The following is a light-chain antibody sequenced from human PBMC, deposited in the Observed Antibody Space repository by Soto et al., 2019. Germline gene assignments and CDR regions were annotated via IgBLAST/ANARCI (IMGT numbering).Light chain of an antibody. CDR1: QSVSSN. J-gene: IGKJ4*01. V-gene: IGKV3D-15*01. Sequence: EIVMTQSPATLYVSPGERATLSCRASQSVSSNLAWYQHKPGQAPRLLIYGASTRATGIPARFSGSGSGTEFTLTISSLQSEDFAVYYCQQYNNWPLTLGGGTKVEIK. CDR2: GAS. CDR3: QQYNNWPLT.